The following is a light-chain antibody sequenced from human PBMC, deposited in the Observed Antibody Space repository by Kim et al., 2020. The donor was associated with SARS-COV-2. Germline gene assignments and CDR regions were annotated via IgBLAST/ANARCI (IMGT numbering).Light chain of an antibody. CDR2: GAS. J-gene: IGKJ1*01. CDR3: QQDYNLPWT. Sequence: PGERATLSCRASQSVSSSYLSWYQQKPGQAPRLLIYGASTRATGIPARFSGSGSETDFTLTISSLQPEDFAVYYCQQDYNLPWTFGHGTKV. CDR1: QSVSSSY. V-gene: IGKV3D-7*01.